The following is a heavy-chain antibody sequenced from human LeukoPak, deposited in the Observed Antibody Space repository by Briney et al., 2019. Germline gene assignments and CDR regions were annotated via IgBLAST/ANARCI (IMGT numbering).Heavy chain of an antibody. CDR3: ARDRSIVDHWFDP. CDR1: GGSISSGGYY. Sequence: PSQTLSLTCTVSGGSISSGGYYWSWIRQHPGKGLEWIGYIYYSGSTYYNPSLKSRVTISVDTSKNQFSLKLSSVTAADTAMYYCARDRSIVDHWFDPWGQGTLVTVSS. V-gene: IGHV4-31*03. J-gene: IGHJ5*02. CDR2: IYYSGST. D-gene: IGHD2-15*01.